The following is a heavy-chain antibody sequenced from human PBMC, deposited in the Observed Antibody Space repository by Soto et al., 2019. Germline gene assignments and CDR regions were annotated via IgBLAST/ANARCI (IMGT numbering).Heavy chain of an antibody. Sequence: SETLSLTCTVSGVTISRYYWSWIRQPPGTGLGWIGEINHSGSTNYNPSLKSRVTISVDTSKNQFSLKLSSVTAADTAVYYCARAYYDFWSGSPYYYYGMDVWGQGTTVTVSS. CDR2: INHSGST. D-gene: IGHD3-3*01. CDR3: ARAYYDFWSGSPYYYYGMDV. J-gene: IGHJ6*02. V-gene: IGHV4-59*01. CDR1: GVTISRYY.